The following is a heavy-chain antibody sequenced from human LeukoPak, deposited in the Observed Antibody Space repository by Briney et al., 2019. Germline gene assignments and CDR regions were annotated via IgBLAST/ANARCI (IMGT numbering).Heavy chain of an antibody. D-gene: IGHD3-10*01. CDR2: IYYSGST. V-gene: IGHV4-39*01. Sequence: SETLSLTCTVSGGSISSSSYYWGWIRQPPGKGLEWIGSIYYSGSTYYNPSLRSRVSISVHTSKNQFSLKLTSVTAADTAVYYCARGLAYYGSGSYYFFYYYYYMDVWGKGTTVTVSS. J-gene: IGHJ6*03. CDR3: ARGLAYYGSGSYYFFYYYYYMDV. CDR1: GGSISSSSYY.